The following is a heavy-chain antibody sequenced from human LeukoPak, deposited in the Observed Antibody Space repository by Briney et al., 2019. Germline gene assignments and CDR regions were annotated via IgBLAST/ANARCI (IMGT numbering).Heavy chain of an antibody. J-gene: IGHJ6*03. Sequence: PGGSLKLSCAASGFTFSDYYMSWIRQAPGKGLEWVPYISSSGSTIYYADSVKGRFTISRDNAKNSLYLQMNSLRAEDTAVYYCARKYTHCDFWSGGYYYYYMDVWGKGTTVTVSS. CDR3: ARKYTHCDFWSGGYYYYYMDV. CDR1: GFTFSDYY. CDR2: ISSSGSTI. D-gene: IGHD3-3*01. V-gene: IGHV3-11*01.